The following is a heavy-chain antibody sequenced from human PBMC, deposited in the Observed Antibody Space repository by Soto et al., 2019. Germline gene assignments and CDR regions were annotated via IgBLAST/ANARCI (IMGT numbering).Heavy chain of an antibody. Sequence: ASVKVSCKASGYTFTSYYMHWVRQAPGQGLEWMGIINPSGGSTSYAQKFQGRVTISVDTSKNQFSLKLTSVTAADTAVYYCERHPLKYTNRYYFEYWGPGTLVTVSS. V-gene: IGHV1-46*01. D-gene: IGHD6-13*01. CDR2: INPSGGST. J-gene: IGHJ4*02. CDR3: ERHPLKYTNRYYFEY. CDR1: GYTFTSYY.